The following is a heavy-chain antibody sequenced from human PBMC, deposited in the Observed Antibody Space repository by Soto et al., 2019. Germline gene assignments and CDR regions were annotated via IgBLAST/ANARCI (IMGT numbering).Heavy chain of an antibody. CDR3: ASSTSWIDAFDI. V-gene: IGHV3-21*01. J-gene: IGHJ3*02. Sequence: PLRLSCTASLFTFSSYSRNWVRNTPVKGLEWVSSISSSSSYIYYADSVKGRFTISRDNAKNSLYLQMNSLRAEDTAVYYCASSTSWIDAFDIWGQGTMVTVSS. CDR2: ISSSSSYI. D-gene: IGHD2-2*01. CDR1: LFTFSSYS.